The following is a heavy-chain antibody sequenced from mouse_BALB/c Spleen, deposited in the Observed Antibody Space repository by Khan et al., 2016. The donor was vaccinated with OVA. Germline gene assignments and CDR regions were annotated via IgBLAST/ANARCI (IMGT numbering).Heavy chain of an antibody. CDR2: INTYTGEP. J-gene: IGHJ2*01. CDR1: GYTFKNYV. V-gene: IGHV9-1*02. CDR3: VRFHGGY. Sequence: QVQLQQSGPELKKPGETVKISCKASGYTFKNYVMNWVKQSPGKGLKWMGWINTYTGEPTYADDFKGRFAFSLETSASTAYLQINRLKKEDRAIYFCVRFHGGYWGRGTTLTVSS.